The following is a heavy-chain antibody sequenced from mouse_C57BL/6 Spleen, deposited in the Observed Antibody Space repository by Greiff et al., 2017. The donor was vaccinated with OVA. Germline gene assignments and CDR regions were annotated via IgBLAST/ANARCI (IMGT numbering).Heavy chain of an antibody. CDR1: GYSFTGYF. J-gene: IGHJ2*01. Sequence: EVQVVESGPELVKPGDSVKISCKASGYSFTGYFMNWVMQSHGKSLEWIGRINPYNGDTFYNQKFKGKATLTVDKSSSTAHMERRSLTSEDSAVYYGARRRITTVAGFDYWGQGTTLTVSS. V-gene: IGHV1-20*01. CDR3: ARRRITTVAGFDY. D-gene: IGHD1-1*01. CDR2: INPYNGDT.